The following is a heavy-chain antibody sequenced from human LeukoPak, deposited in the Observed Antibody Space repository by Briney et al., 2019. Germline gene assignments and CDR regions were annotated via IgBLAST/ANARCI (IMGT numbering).Heavy chain of an antibody. V-gene: IGHV1-2*02. CDR1: GYTFTGHY. Sequence: ASVKVSCKASGYTFTGHYMHWARQAPGQGLEWMGWINPNSGDRNSAQKFQGRVTMTRDTSISTVYMELSRLGPDDTAVYYCAREGWDQGDTAAFDHWGQGTLVTVPS. J-gene: IGHJ4*02. CDR2: INPNSGDR. D-gene: IGHD3-16*01. CDR3: AREGWDQGDTAAFDH.